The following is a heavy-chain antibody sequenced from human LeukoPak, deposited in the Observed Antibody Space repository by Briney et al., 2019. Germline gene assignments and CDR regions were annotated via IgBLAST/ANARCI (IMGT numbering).Heavy chain of an antibody. V-gene: IGHV3-23*01. J-gene: IGHJ4*02. CDR3: AKSPSPMDIVAYYFDY. CDR1: GFTFSSYA. Sequence: GGSLRLSCTASGFTFSSYAMSWVRQAPGKGLEWVSAISGSGGSTYYADSVKGRFTISRDNSKNTLYLQMNSLRAEDTAVYYCAKSPSPMDIVAYYFDYWGQGTLVTVSS. CDR2: ISGSGGST. D-gene: IGHD5-12*01.